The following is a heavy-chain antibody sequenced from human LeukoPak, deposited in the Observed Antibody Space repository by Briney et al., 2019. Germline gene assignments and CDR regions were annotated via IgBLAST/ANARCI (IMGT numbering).Heavy chain of an antibody. CDR2: INPNTGGT. V-gene: IGHV1-2*02. CDR3: AREGLHSDKQIDC. D-gene: IGHD1/OR15-1a*01. J-gene: IGHJ4*02. CDR1: GYTFTGYY. Sequence: ASVKVSCKASGYTFTGYYMHWVRQAPGQGLELMGWINPNTGGTNYAQKFQGRVTMTRDTSISTAYMELNRLRSDDTAVYYCAREGLHSDKQIDCWGQGTLVTVSS.